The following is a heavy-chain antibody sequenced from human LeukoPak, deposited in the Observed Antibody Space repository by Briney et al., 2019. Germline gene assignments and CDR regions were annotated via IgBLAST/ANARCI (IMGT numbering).Heavy chain of an antibody. CDR2: INRGGSSI. D-gene: IGHD3-16*01. J-gene: IGHJ3*01. V-gene: IGHV3-48*03. Sequence: GGSLRLSCAASGFAFSTFEMNWVRQAPGKGLEWVSYINRGGSSIHYADSGKGRFTISRDNAKNSMFLQMNNLRVEDTAVYYCAKEDYAADDAFDVWGQGTMVTVSA. CDR3: AKEDYAADDAFDV. CDR1: GFAFSTFE.